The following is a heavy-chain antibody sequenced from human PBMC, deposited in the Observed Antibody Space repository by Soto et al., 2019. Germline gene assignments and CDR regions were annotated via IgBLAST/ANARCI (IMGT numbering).Heavy chain of an antibody. J-gene: IGHJ5*02. CDR1: GFTFSAYA. Sequence: LRLSCAASGFTFSAYAMHWVRQAPGKGLEWLAVISYDGSTKFYADTVKSRFTISRGNSKNTLYLQMNSLRAGDSGIYYCARDGGECSRTSCYNEIPPAWFGPWGQGALVTVSS. V-gene: IGHV3-30-3*01. CDR3: ARDGGECSRTSCYNEIPPAWFGP. D-gene: IGHD2-2*02. CDR2: ISYDGSTK.